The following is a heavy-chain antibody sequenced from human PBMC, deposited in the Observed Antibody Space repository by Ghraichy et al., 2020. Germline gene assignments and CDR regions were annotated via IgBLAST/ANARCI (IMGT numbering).Heavy chain of an antibody. CDR2: INAGNGFT. CDR1: GYTFTSYA. J-gene: IGHJ4*02. V-gene: IGHV1-3*01. D-gene: IGHD3-22*01. Sequence: ASVKVSCKASGYTFTSYAIHWVRQAPGQRLEWMGWINAGNGFTKYSQKFQGRVTITRDTSASTAYMELSSLRSEDTAVYYCAREGTSTYYYDNNDLQWSYWGQGTLVTVSS. CDR3: AREGTSTYYYDNNDLQWSY.